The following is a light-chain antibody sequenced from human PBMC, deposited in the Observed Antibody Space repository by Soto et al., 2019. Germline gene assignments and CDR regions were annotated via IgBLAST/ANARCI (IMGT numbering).Light chain of an antibody. V-gene: IGKV1-5*01. CDR3: QHYNSYSEA. J-gene: IGKJ1*01. CDR1: QSISSW. CDR2: GAS. Sequence: DIQMTXXPXXXXAXXXDXXTIXSRASQSISSWLAWYQQKPGKAPKLLIYGASSLESGVPSRFSGSGSGTEFTLTISSLQPDDFATYYCQHYNSYSEAFGQGTKVDIK.